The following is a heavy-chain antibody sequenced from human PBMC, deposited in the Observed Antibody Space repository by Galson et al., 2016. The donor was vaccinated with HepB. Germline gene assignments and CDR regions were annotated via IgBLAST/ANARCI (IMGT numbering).Heavy chain of an antibody. CDR1: GGSISGYC. J-gene: IGHJ4*02. D-gene: IGHD3-9*01. Sequence: SETLSLTCTVSGGSISGYCWSWIRQPPGKGLEWIGYIFYSGSTNYNPSLKSRVTISVDTSKNQFSLKLSSVTSADTAVYYCARFDWNPYYFDYWGQGTLVTVSS. V-gene: IGHV4-59*01. CDR2: IFYSGST. CDR3: ARFDWNPYYFDY.